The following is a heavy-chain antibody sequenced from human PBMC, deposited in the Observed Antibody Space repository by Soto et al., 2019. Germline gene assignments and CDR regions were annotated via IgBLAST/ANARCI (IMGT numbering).Heavy chain of an antibody. J-gene: IGHJ6*04. CDR1: GYTFYSHS. Sequence: QAQLVQSGAEVKKPGASVKVSCKASGYTFYSHSISWVRQAPGQGLEWMGRISADNSNTKYAQKFRGRVTMTTDTSTSTVYMELRNLRSDDTAVYYCARCIQQDYYYGMDVWGKGTTVTVSS. V-gene: IGHV1-18*01. CDR3: ARCIQQDYYYGMDV. CDR2: ISADNSNT. D-gene: IGHD5-18*01.